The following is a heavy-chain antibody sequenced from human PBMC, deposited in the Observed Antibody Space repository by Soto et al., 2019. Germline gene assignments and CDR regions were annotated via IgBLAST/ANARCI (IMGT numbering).Heavy chain of an antibody. CDR1: GFTFRSYA. Sequence: PGGSLRLSCAASGFTFRSYAMTWVRQAPGKGLEWVSGISGGGYSTYYSDSVKGRFTISRDNSKNTLYLQMNSLRAEDTALYYCARVLSSWPNFDYWGQGTLVTVSS. D-gene: IGHD6-13*01. J-gene: IGHJ4*02. V-gene: IGHV3-23*01. CDR3: ARVLSSWPNFDY. CDR2: ISGGGYST.